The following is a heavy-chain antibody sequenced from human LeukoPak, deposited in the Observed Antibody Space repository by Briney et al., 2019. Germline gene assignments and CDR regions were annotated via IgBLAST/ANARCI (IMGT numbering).Heavy chain of an antibody. V-gene: IGHV4-31*03. CDR2: IYYSGST. D-gene: IGHD3-10*01. CDR3: ARGRPGHYYGSGRSDY. J-gene: IGHJ4*02. CDR1: GGSISSGGYY. Sequence: SETLSLTCTVSGGSISSGGYYWSWIRQHPGKGLEWIGYIYYSGSTYYNPSLKSRVTISVDTSKNQFSLKLSSVTAADTAVYYCARGRPGHYYGSGRSDYWGQGTLVTVSS.